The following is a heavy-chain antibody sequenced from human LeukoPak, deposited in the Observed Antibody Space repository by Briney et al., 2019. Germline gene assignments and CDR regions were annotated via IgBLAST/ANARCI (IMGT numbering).Heavy chain of an antibody. D-gene: IGHD6-13*01. J-gene: IGHJ6*03. Sequence: ASVKVSCKASGYTFTSYGISWVRQAPGQGLEWMGWISAYNGNTNYAQKFQGRVTMTRNTSISTAYMELSSLRSEDTAVYYCARGLVRPGYYYYYMDVWGKGTTVTISS. CDR3: ARGLVRPGYYYYYMDV. V-gene: IGHV1-18*01. CDR2: ISAYNGNT. CDR1: GYTFTSYG.